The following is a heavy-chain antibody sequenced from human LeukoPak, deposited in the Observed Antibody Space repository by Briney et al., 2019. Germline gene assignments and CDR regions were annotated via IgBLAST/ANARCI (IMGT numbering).Heavy chain of an antibody. CDR2: ISSSGSTI. D-gene: IGHD1-26*01. CDR3: ARDTTPCDY. V-gene: IGHV3-48*03. J-gene: IGHJ4*02. Sequence: GGSLRLSXAASGFTFSSYEMNWVRQAPGKGLEWVSYISSSGSTIYYADSVKGRFTISRDNAKNSLYLQMNSLRAEDTAVYYCARDTTPCDYWGQGTLVTVSS. CDR1: GFTFSSYE.